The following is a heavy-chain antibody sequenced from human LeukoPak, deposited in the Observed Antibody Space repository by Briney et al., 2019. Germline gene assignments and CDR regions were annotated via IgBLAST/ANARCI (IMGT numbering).Heavy chain of an antibody. CDR2: IYTSGST. CDR1: GGSISSYY. J-gene: IGHJ4*02. CDR3: ARDHHNTYHYDSSGYYDY. Sequence: PSETLSLTCTVSGGSISSYYWSWIRQPAGKGLEWIGRIYTSGSTNYNPSLKSRVTMSVDTSKNQFSLKLSSVTAADTAVYYCARDHHNTYHYDSSGYYDYWGQGTLVTVSS. V-gene: IGHV4-4*07. D-gene: IGHD3-22*01.